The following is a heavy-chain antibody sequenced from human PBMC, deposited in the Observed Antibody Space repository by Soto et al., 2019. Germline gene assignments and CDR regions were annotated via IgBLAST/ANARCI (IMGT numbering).Heavy chain of an antibody. CDR3: AKYRIHGYNVPLDY. CDR1: GGSFSGYY. D-gene: IGHD5-12*01. J-gene: IGHJ4*02. CDR2: INQSGST. V-gene: IGHV4-34*01. Sequence: SETLSLTCAVYGGSFSGYYWSWLRQPPGKGLEWIGEINQSGSTNYNPSLKSRVTISVDTSKNQFSLKVSSVTAADTAVYYCAKYRIHGYNVPLDYWGQGTLVTVSS.